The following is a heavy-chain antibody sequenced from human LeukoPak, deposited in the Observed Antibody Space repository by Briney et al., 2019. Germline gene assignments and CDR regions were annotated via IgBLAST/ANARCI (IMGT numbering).Heavy chain of an antibody. CDR2: MNPNSGNT. Sequence: ASVKVSCKASGYTFTSYDINWVRQATGQGLEWMGWMNPNSGNTGYAQKFQGRVTITRNTSISTAYMELSSLRSEDTAVYYCASSEAVPAAPNAGGYYYYYYMDVWGKGTTVTVSS. D-gene: IGHD2-2*01. CDR3: ASSEAVPAAPNAGGYYYYYYMDV. V-gene: IGHV1-8*03. CDR1: GYTFTSYD. J-gene: IGHJ6*03.